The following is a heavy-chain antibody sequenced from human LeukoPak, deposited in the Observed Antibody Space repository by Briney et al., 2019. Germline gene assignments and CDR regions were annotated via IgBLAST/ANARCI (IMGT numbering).Heavy chain of an antibody. CDR2: ILYSGDT. J-gene: IGHJ5*02. D-gene: IGHD1-26*01. V-gene: IGHV4-39*01. Sequence: SETLSLTCAVSGGSVSNSSYYWGWIRQPPGKGLEWIGSILYSGDTYYNPSLKSRVTISVDTAENQFSLKVNSLTAADTAMYYCANQYSGSDGTIITSRRSDWFDPWGQGTLVTVSS. CDR3: ANQYSGSDGTIITSRRSDWFDP. CDR1: GGSVSNSSYY.